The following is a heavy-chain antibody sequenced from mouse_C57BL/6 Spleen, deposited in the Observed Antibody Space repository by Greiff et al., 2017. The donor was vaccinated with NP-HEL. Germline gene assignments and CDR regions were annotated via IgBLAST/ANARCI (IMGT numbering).Heavy chain of an antibody. V-gene: IGHV1-7*01. Sequence: QVHVKQSGAELAKPGASVKLSCKASGYTFTSYWMHWVKQRPGQGLEWIGYINPSSGYTKYNQKFKDKATLTADKSSSTAYMQLSSLTYEDSAVYYCARSLITTAFDYWGQGTTLTVSS. J-gene: IGHJ2*01. CDR2: INPSSGYT. D-gene: IGHD1-1*01. CDR1: GYTFTSYW. CDR3: ARSLITTAFDY.